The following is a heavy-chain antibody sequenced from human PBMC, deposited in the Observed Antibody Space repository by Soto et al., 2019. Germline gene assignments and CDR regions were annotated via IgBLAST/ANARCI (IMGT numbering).Heavy chain of an antibody. CDR1: GFTFSSYG. D-gene: IGHD3-9*01. CDR3: AKDMGFLLRYFDWLHGSYFDY. J-gene: IGHJ4*02. Sequence: PGGSLRLSCAASGFTFSSYGMHWVRQAPGKGLEWVAVISYDGSNKYYADSVKGRFTISRDNSKNTLYLQMNSLRAEDTAVYYCAKDMGFLLRYFDWLHGSYFDYWGQGTLVTVSS. CDR2: ISYDGSNK. V-gene: IGHV3-30*18.